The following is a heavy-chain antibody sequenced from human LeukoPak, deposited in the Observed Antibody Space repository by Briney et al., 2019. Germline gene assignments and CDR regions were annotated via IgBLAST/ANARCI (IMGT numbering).Heavy chain of an antibody. CDR1: GFTFSSYS. CDR2: ISSSSSYI. V-gene: IGHV3-21*04. Sequence: GGSLRLSCAASGFTFSSYSMNWVRQAPGKGLEWVSSISSSSSYIYYADSVKGRFTISRDNAKNLLYLQMNSLRAEDTAVYYCARDCKVLGGSTSCYGMDVWGQGTSVIVSS. D-gene: IGHD2-2*01. CDR3: ARDCKVLGGSTSCYGMDV. J-gene: IGHJ6*02.